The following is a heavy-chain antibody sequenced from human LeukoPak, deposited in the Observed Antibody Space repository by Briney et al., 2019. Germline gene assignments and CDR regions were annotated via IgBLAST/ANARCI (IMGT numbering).Heavy chain of an antibody. J-gene: IGHJ4*02. D-gene: IGHD3-10*01. CDR2: IYHSGST. CDR3: ARDRMGVRAFDY. CDR1: GGSISSTNW. V-gene: IGHV4-4*02. Sequence: PSETLSLTCAVSGGSISSTNWWSWVRQPPGKGLEWIGEIYHSGSTNYNPSLKSRVTISADKSKNQLSLKLTYVTAVDTAVYYCARDRMGVRAFDYWGQGTLVTVSS.